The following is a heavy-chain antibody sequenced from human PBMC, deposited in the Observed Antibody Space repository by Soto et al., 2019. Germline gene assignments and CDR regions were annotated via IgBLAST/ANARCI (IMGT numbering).Heavy chain of an antibody. CDR1: GYTFTSYG. CDR3: ARGRQYDFWRGYSHYMDV. D-gene: IGHD3-3*01. Sequence: ASVKVSCKASGYTFTSYGISWVRQAPGQGLEWMGWISAYNGNTNYAQKIQGRVTMTTDTSTSTAYMELRSLRSDDTALYFFARGRQYDFWRGYSHYMDVRGKGTTVTVSS. CDR2: ISAYNGNT. V-gene: IGHV1-18*01. J-gene: IGHJ6*03.